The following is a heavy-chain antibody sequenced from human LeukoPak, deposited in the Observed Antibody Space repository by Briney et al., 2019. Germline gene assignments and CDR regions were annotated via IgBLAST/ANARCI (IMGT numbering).Heavy chain of an antibody. Sequence: SETLSLTCTVSGGSISSHYWSWIRQPPGKGLEWIGYIYYSGSTNYNPSLKSRVTISVDTSKNQFSLKLSSVTAADTAVYYCVGTDYYMDVWGKGTTVTVSS. D-gene: IGHD6-13*01. J-gene: IGHJ6*03. CDR1: GGSISSHY. V-gene: IGHV4-59*11. CDR2: IYYSGST. CDR3: VGTDYYMDV.